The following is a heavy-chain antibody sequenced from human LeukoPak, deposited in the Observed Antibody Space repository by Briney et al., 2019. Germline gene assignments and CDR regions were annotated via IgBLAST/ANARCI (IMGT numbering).Heavy chain of an antibody. D-gene: IGHD6-19*01. CDR3: ARDNLDSSGWFTLGSDAFDI. Sequence: SETLSLTCTVSGGSISSYYWSWIRQPPGKGLEWIGSIYYSGSTYYNPSLKSRVTISVDTSKNQFSLKLSSVTAADTAVYYCARDNLDSSGWFTLGSDAFDIWGQGTMVTVSS. CDR1: GGSISSYY. V-gene: IGHV4-39*07. CDR2: IYYSGST. J-gene: IGHJ3*02.